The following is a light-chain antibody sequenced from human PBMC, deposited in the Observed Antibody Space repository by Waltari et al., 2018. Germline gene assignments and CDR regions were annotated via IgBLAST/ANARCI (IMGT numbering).Light chain of an antibody. CDR3: QSYDTTLSVV. V-gene: IGLV1-40*01. J-gene: IGLJ2*01. Sequence: QSVLTQPPSVSGAPGQRVTISCSGSGSNIGAGYDVHWYHQLPGTAPTLLIYGVTTRPPGVSDRFSGSQFDTSASLAIAGLQADDEADYYCQSYDTTLSVVFGGGTKLTVL. CDR1: GSNIGAGYD. CDR2: GVT.